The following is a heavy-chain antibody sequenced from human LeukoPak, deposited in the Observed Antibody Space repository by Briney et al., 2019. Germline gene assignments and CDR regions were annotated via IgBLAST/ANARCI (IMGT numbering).Heavy chain of an antibody. V-gene: IGHV3-23*01. CDR2: ISGSGGST. J-gene: IGHJ3*02. D-gene: IGHD1-7*01. Sequence: GGSLRLSCAASGFTFSSYAMSWVRQAPGKGLEWVSAISGSGGSTYYADSVKGRFTISRDNSKNTLYLQMNSLRAEDTAVYYCAKVTSGTNWNYGDAFDSWGQGTMVTVSS. CDR1: GFTFSSYA. CDR3: AKVTSGTNWNYGDAFDS.